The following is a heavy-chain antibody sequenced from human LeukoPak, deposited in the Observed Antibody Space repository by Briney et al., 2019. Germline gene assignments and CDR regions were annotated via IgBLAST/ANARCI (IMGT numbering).Heavy chain of an antibody. CDR3: ARGQIKSYGGNSASAAFDI. J-gene: IGHJ3*02. D-gene: IGHD4-23*01. V-gene: IGHV4-4*07. CDR2: IYISGST. CDR1: GGSISGDY. Sequence: SETLSLICTVSGGSISGDYWSWIRQPAGKGLEWIGHIYISGSTNYNPSLKSRVTMPLDTSKNQFSLKVSSVTAADTAVYYCARGQIKSYGGNSASAAFDIWGQGTMVTVSS.